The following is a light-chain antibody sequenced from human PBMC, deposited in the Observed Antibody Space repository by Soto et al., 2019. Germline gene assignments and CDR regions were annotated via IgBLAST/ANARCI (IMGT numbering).Light chain of an antibody. J-gene: IGKJ4*01. CDR2: DAS. Sequence: EIVLIQSPATLSLSPGERATLSCRASQSVGSYLAWYQHKPGQAPRLLISDASNRATGIPARFSGSGSETDFTLTISSLEPEDSAVYYCQQRRNWLSLTFGGGTKVEIK. CDR1: QSVGSY. V-gene: IGKV3-11*01. CDR3: QQRRNWLSLT.